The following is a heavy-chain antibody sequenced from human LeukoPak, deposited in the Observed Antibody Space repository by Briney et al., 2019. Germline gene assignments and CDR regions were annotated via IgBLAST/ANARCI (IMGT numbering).Heavy chain of an antibody. J-gene: IGHJ3*02. CDR3: ARDLGEQQSDAFDI. D-gene: IGHD6-13*01. CDR1: GFTFSSYW. CDR2: ISSSSSYI. Sequence: GGSLRLSCAASGFTFSSYWMSWVRQAPGKGLEWVSSISSSSSYIYYADSVKGRFTISRDNAKNSLYLQMNSLRAEDTAVYYCARDLGEQQSDAFDIWGQGTMVTVSS. V-gene: IGHV3-21*01.